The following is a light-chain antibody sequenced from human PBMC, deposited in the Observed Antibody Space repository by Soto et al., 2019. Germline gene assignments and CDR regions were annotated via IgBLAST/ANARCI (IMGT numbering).Light chain of an antibody. Sequence: QSVLTQPPSASRAPGQRVTISCTGSSSNIGAGYDVHWYQQLPGTAPKLLIYGNSNRPSGVPDRFSGSKSGTSASLAITGLQAEDEADYYCQSYDSSLSGYVFGTGTKVTVL. CDR3: QSYDSSLSGYV. CDR1: SSNIGAGYD. V-gene: IGLV1-40*01. CDR2: GNS. J-gene: IGLJ1*01.